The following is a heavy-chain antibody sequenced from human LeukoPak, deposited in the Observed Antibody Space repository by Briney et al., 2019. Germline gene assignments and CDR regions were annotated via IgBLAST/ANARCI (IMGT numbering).Heavy chain of an antibody. J-gene: IGHJ4*02. CDR2: ISGSGAVT. V-gene: IGHV3-23*01. CDR1: GFTFSNYA. D-gene: IGHD6-19*01. CDR3: ARQGGAWYAFDY. Sequence: GGSLRLSCAASGFTFSNYAMDWVRQAPGKGLEWVSAISGSGAVTYYADSVKGRFTFSRDNSKNTRYLQMNSLRAEDTAVYFCARQGGAWYAFDYWGQGTLVTVSS.